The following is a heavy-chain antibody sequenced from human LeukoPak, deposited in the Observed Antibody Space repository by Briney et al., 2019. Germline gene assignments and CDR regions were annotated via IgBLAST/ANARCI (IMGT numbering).Heavy chain of an antibody. J-gene: IGHJ6*04. D-gene: IGHD3-10*02. V-gene: IGHV3-48*03. Sequence: GGSLRLSCAASGFTFSSYETNWVRQAPGKGLEWVSYISSSGSTIYYADSVKGRFTISRENAKNSLYLQMNSLRAEDTAVYYCAELGITLIGGVWGKGTTVTISS. CDR2: ISSSGSTI. CDR1: GFTFSSYE. CDR3: AELGITLIGGV.